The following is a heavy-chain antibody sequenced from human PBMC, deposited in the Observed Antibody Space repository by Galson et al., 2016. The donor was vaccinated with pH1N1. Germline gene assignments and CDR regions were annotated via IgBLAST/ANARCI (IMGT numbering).Heavy chain of an antibody. Sequence: QSGAEVKKPGESLKISCKGSGSIFIGHWIAWVRQKPGNGLEWMGIIYPGDSDPRYSPSFAGQVTISADKSSNTAYLRWSSLEASDTAMYYCARLAHCSGDCYSMGPWGYFDFWGQGTLVAVSS. CDR1: GSIFIGHW. D-gene: IGHD2-21*02. J-gene: IGHJ4*03. CDR2: IYPGDSDP. V-gene: IGHV5-51*01. CDR3: ARLAHCSGDCYSMGPWGYFDF.